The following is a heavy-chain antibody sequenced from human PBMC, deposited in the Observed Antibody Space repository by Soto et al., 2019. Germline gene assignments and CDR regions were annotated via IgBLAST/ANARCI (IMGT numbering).Heavy chain of an antibody. Sequence: QVQMVQSGAEVKKPGASVKVSCKASGYTFTSYGISWVRQAPGQGLEWMGWISAYNGNTNYAQKLQGRVTMTTDTSTSTAYMELRSLRSDDTAVYYCARDRGTWGSYRYTGSFDYWCQGTLVTVSS. J-gene: IGHJ4*02. CDR2: ISAYNGNT. D-gene: IGHD3-16*02. CDR3: ARDRGTWGSYRYTGSFDY. V-gene: IGHV1-18*01. CDR1: GYTFTSYG.